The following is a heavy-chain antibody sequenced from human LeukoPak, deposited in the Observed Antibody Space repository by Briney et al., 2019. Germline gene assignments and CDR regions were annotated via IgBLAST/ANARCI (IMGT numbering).Heavy chain of an antibody. V-gene: IGHV3-53*01. D-gene: IGHD1-14*01. CDR2: LYSDGNT. Sequence: PGGSLRLSCAASGFTVITNDTTWVRQAPGKGLEWGSVLYSDGNTKYADSVQGRFTISRDNSKNTLYLEMNSLSPDDTAVYYCARGVEPLAANTLAYWGQGTLVTVSS. CDR3: ARGVEPLAANTLAY. CDR1: GFTVITND. J-gene: IGHJ4*02.